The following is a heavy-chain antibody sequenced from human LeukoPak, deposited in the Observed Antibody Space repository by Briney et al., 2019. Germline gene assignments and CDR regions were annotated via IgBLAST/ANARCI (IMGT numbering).Heavy chain of an antibody. Sequence: SQTLSLTCAISGDSVSNNSAAWNWIRQSPSRGLEWLGRTYYRSKWFNEYAQSVKSRITINPDTSKNHFSLQLNSVTPEDAAMYYCTRAGGPGGYDYSYWGQGTLVTVSS. J-gene: IGHJ4*02. CDR3: TRAGGPGGYDYSY. CDR1: GDSVSNNSAA. D-gene: IGHD5-12*01. CDR2: TYYRSKWFN. V-gene: IGHV6-1*01.